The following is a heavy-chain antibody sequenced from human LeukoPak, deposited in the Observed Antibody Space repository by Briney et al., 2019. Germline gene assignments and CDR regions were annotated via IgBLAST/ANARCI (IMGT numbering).Heavy chain of an antibody. CDR2: ISYDGSNK. Sequence: GGSLRLSCAASGFTFSSYAMHWVRQAPGKGLEWVAVISYDGSNKYYADSVKGRFTISRDNSKNTLFLQMNSLRAEDTAVYYCAKDIYYYGSGSYTFDFWGQGTMVTVSS. D-gene: IGHD3-10*01. CDR3: AKDIYYYGSGSYTFDF. J-gene: IGHJ3*01. V-gene: IGHV3-30*04. CDR1: GFTFSSYA.